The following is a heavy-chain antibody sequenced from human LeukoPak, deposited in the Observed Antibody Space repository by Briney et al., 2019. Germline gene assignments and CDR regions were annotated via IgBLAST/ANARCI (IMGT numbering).Heavy chain of an antibody. Sequence: PGGSLRLSCAASGFTFSSYAMSWVRQAPGKGLEWVSSISVSGGSTYYADSGKGRFTISRDNSKNTLYLQMNSLRAEDTAVYYCAKSEEYFYVAGYGMDVWGQGTMVTVSS. D-gene: IGHD2/OR15-2a*01. CDR2: ISVSGGST. J-gene: IGHJ6*02. CDR1: GFTFSSYA. V-gene: IGHV3-23*01. CDR3: AKSEEYFYVAGYGMDV.